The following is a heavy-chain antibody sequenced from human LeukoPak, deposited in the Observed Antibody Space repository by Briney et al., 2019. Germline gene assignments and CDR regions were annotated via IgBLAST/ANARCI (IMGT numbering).Heavy chain of an antibody. CDR3: ARSGSHDY. J-gene: IGHJ4*02. Sequence: GGSLRLSCAASGFTFSNDWMHWGRQAPGKGLVWVSRINSDGSRTNYADSVKGRFAISRDKAKNSLYLQMNSLRADDTAVYYCARSGSHDYWGQGTLVTVSS. D-gene: IGHD1-26*01. CDR1: GFTFSNDW. CDR2: INSDGSRT. V-gene: IGHV3-74*01.